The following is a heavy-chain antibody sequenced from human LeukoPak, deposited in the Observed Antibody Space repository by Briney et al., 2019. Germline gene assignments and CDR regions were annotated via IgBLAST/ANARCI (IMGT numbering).Heavy chain of an antibody. J-gene: IGHJ6*03. CDR1: GFSFGTFA. CDR2: ISYVAVRE. V-gene: IGHV3-30*15. Sequence: GRSLRLSCEASGFSFGTFAMHWVRQAPGKGLEWVALISYVAVREFYADSVKGRFTISRDNSRNTLYLQLSSLRAEDTAVYYCASSRQNYRGLDLFYYMTVWGKGTTVAVTS. D-gene: IGHD1-7*01. CDR3: ASSRQNYRGLDLFYYMTV.